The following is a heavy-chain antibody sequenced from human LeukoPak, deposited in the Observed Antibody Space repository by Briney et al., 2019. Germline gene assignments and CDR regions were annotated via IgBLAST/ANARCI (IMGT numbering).Heavy chain of an antibody. D-gene: IGHD1-26*01. CDR2: IYHSGST. J-gene: IGHJ4*02. CDR3: ARNSADLDF. Sequence: SETLSLTCAVSGGSISSSNWWSWVRQPPGKGLEWIGEIYHSGSTNYNPSLKSRVTISVDKSKNQFSLQLNSVTPEDTAVYYCARNSADLDFWGQGTLVTVSS. CDR1: GGSISSSNW. V-gene: IGHV4-4*02.